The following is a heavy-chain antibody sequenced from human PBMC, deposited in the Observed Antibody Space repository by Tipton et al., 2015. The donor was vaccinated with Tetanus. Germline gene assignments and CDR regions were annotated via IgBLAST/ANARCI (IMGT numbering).Heavy chain of an antibody. CDR3: ARDRGDYIYYGMDV. CDR1: GYTFTGYY. Sequence: QLVQSGAEVKKPGASVKVSCKASGYTFTGYYMYWVRQAPGQGLEWMGWIDPNSGGTVYAQKFQGRVPMTRDTSISTAYMELRSLGSDDTAVYYCARDRGDYIYYGMDVWGPGAAVTVS. CDR2: IDPNSGGT. D-gene: IGHD3-22*01. V-gene: IGHV1-2*02. J-gene: IGHJ6*02.